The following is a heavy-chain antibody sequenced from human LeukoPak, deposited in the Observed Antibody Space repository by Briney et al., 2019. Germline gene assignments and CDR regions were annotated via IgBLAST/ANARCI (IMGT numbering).Heavy chain of an antibody. V-gene: IGHV3-23*01. CDR1: GFTFSSYA. D-gene: IGHD2-15*01. J-gene: IGHJ4*02. CDR2: ISGSGGST. CDR3: AKLAQDIVVVVAATPEFDY. Sequence: PGGSLRLSCAASGFTFSSYAMSWVRQAPGKGLEWVSAISGSGGSTYYADSVKGRFTISRDNSKNTLYLQMNSLRAEDTAVYYCAKLAQDIVVVVAATPEFDYWGQGTLVTVSS.